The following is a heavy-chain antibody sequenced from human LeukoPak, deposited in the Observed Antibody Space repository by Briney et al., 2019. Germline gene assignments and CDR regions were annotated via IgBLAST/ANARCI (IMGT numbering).Heavy chain of an antibody. CDR2: IYYSGST. V-gene: IGHV4-39*01. CDR3: ARHVSYNSGWADY. J-gene: IGHJ4*02. CDR1: GGSISSSSYY. D-gene: IGHD6-19*01. Sequence: PSETLTLTCTVSGGSISSSSYYWGWIRQPPGKGLEWIGSIYYSGSTYYNPSLKSRVTISVDTSKNQFSLKLSSVTAADTAVYYCARHVSYNSGWADYWGQGTLVTVSS.